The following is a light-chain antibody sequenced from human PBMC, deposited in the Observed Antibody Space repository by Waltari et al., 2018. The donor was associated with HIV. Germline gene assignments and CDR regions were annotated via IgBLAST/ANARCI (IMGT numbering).Light chain of an antibody. CDR1: QAITNY. CDR3: QQYASYPFT. Sequence: DIQMTQSPSSLSASVGDRVTITCRASQAITNYLAWFQQKPGKAPQSRIHAASSLQSGVPSRFSGSGFGTDFTLTINSLQPEDSAIYFCQQYASYPFTFGPGTKVEIK. CDR2: AAS. J-gene: IGKJ3*01. V-gene: IGKV1-16*01.